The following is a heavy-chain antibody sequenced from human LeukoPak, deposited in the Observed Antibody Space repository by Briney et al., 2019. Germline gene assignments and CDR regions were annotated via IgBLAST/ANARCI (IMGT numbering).Heavy chain of an antibody. V-gene: IGHV3-11*04. CDR3: AREITRRYCSGGSCYPPHINWFDP. J-gene: IGHJ5*02. D-gene: IGHD2-15*01. CDR1: GFTFSDYY. Sequence: GGSLRLSCAASGFTFSDYYMSWIRQAPGKGLEWVSYISSSGSTIYYADSEKGRFTISRDNAKNSLYLQMNSLRAEDTAVYYCAREITRRYCSGGSCYPPHINWFDPWGQGTLVTVSS. CDR2: ISSSGSTI.